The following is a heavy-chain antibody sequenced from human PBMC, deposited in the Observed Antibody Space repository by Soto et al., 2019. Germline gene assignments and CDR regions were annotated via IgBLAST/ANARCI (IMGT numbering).Heavy chain of an antibody. V-gene: IGHV3-23*01. J-gene: IGHJ4*02. Sequence: GGSLRLSCAASGFTFGSYAMIWIRQVPGKGLEWISGLYGSGGGIHYADSVKGRFTISRDNSAHSVYLQMTNLRVEDTAVYYCAKDAVSGDGVWLAHDWGQGTVVTVSS. CDR1: GFTFGSYA. CDR2: LYGSGGGI. CDR3: AKDAVSGDGVWLAHD. D-gene: IGHD4-17*01.